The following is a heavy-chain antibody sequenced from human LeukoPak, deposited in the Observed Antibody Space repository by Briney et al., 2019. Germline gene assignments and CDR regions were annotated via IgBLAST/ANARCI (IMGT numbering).Heavy chain of an antibody. CDR3: ARDSETDFWSGYWDYYYYYMDV. V-gene: IGHV4-61*02. D-gene: IGHD3-3*01. Sequence: SETLSLTCTVSGGSISSGSYYWSWIRQPAGKGLEWIGRIYTSGSTNYNPSLKSRVTISVDTSKNQFSLKLSFVTAADTAVYYCARDSETDFWSGYWDYYYYYMDVWGKGTTVTVSS. CDR2: IYTSGST. CDR1: GGSISSGSYY. J-gene: IGHJ6*03.